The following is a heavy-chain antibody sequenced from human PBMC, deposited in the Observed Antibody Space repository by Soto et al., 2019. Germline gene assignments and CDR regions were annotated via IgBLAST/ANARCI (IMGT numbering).Heavy chain of an antibody. J-gene: IGHJ3*02. CDR1: GFTVTNNY. Sequence: EVQLVESGGGLVQPGGSLRLSCAVSGFTVTNNYMIWVRQAPGKGLEWVSIFYNDENTYYADSVNGRFTISRHNSKNTLDLQMNSLRAEDTAVYFCAISRGWYAFDIWGQGTMVIVSS. CDR3: AISRGWYAFDI. D-gene: IGHD6-19*01. V-gene: IGHV3-53*04. CDR2: FYNDENT.